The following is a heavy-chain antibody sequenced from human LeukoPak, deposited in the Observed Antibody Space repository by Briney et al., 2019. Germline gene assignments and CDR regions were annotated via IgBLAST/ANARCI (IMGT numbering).Heavy chain of an antibody. CDR2: ISWNSGSI. CDR3: AKDIGGIVVVPAAIMGSSYYYYYGMDV. CDR1: GFTFDDYA. V-gene: IGHV3-9*01. Sequence: GGSLRLSCAASGFTFDDYAMPWVRQAPGKGLEWVSGISWNSGSIGYADSVKGRFTISRDNAKNSLYLQMNSLRAEDTASYYCAKDIGGIVVVPAAIMGSSYYYYYGMDVWGQGTTVTVSS. J-gene: IGHJ6*02. D-gene: IGHD2-2*02.